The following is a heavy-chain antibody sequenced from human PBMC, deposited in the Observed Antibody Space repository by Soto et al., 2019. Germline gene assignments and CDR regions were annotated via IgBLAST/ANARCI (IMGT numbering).Heavy chain of an antibody. Sequence: PGGSLRLSCAASGFTFSSYGMHWVRQAPGKGLEWVAVISYDGSNKYYADSVKGRFTISRDNSKNTLYLQMNSLRAEDTAVYYCAKDQERWLQEAALDYWGQGTLVTVSS. D-gene: IGHD5-12*01. V-gene: IGHV3-30*18. J-gene: IGHJ4*02. CDR2: ISYDGSNK. CDR3: AKDQERWLQEAALDY. CDR1: GFTFSSYG.